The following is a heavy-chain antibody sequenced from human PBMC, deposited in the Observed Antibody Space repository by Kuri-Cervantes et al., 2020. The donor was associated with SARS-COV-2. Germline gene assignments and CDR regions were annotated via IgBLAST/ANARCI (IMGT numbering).Heavy chain of an antibody. V-gene: IGHV3-23*01. CDR1: GFAFRGNA. CDR2: ISGSGGST. J-gene: IGHJ4*02. Sequence: GESLKISCAASGFAFRGNAMSWVRQAPGKGLEWVSAISGSGGSTYYADSVKGRFTISRDNSKNTLYLQMNSLRVEDTAVYYYARYFGVITVDYWGRGTLVTVSS. D-gene: IGHD3-3*01. CDR3: ARYFGVITVDY.